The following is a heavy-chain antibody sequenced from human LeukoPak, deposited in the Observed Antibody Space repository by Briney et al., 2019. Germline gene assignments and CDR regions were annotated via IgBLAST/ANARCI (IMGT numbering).Heavy chain of an antibody. D-gene: IGHD1-14*01. V-gene: IGHV3-7*01. CDR3: ARDPEEDWNGLDP. CDR1: GFTFSRYW. CDR2: INEDGSEK. Sequence: GGSLRLSCAASGFTFSRYWMSWVRQAPGKGLEWVANINEDGSEKYHVDSVKGRFTISRDNAKNSLYLQMNSLRAEDTAVYYCARDPEEDWNGLDPWGQGTLVIVSS. J-gene: IGHJ5*02.